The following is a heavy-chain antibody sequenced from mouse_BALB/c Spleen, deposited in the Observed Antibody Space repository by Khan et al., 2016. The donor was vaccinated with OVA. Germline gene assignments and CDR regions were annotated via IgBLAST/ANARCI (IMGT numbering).Heavy chain of an antibody. CDR3: VRGNYYGSSSWFGY. CDR2: ILPGSGRN. D-gene: IGHD1-1*01. CDR1: GYTFSSYW. V-gene: IGHV1-9*01. Sequence: VQLQQSGAELMKPGASVKISCKATGYTFSSYWIEWVKQRPGHGLEWIGEILPGSGRNNYNEKFKGKATFTADTSSNTAYLQLSNLTSDDSSVYYGVRGNYYGSSSWFGYWGQGTLVTVSA. J-gene: IGHJ3*01.